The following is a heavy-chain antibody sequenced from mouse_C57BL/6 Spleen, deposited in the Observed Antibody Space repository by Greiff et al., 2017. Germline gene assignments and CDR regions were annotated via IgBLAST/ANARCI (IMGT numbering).Heavy chain of an antibody. CDR2: IYPGDGDT. Sequence: VQLQQSGPELVKPGASVKISCKASGYAFSSSWMNWVKQRPGKGLEWIGRIYPGDGDTNYNGKFKGKATLTADKSSSTAYMQLSSLTSEDSAVYFCVRCEITTVVGGAMYYRGQRTSDTVSS. V-gene: IGHV1-82*01. CDR3: VRCEITTVVGGAMYY. CDR1: GYAFSSSW. J-gene: IGHJ4*01. D-gene: IGHD1-1*01.